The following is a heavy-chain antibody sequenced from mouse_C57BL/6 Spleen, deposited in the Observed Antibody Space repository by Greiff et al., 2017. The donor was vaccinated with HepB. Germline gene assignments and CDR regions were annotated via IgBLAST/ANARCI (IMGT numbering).Heavy chain of an antibody. CDR1: GYTFTSYW. CDR2: IDPSDSYT. Sequence: VKLVESGAELVMPGASVKLSCKASGYTFTSYWMHWVKQRPGQGLEWIGEIDPSDSYTNYNQKFKGKSTLTVDKSSSTAYMHLSSLTSEDSAVYYCARTTGKDAMDYWGQGTSVTVSS. J-gene: IGHJ4*01. CDR3: ARTTGKDAMDY. D-gene: IGHD4-1*01. V-gene: IGHV1-69*01.